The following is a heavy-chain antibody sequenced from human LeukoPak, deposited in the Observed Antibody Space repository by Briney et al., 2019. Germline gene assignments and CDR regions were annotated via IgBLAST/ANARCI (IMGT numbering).Heavy chain of an antibody. CDR1: GYTFTSYG. CDR3: ARDTPVVVPAAPLGC. Sequence: ASVKVSCKASGYTFTSYGISWVRQAPGQGLEWMGWISAYNGNTNYAQKLQGRVTMTTDTSTSTAYMELRSLRSDDTAVYYCARDTPVVVPAAPLGCWGQGTLVTVSS. D-gene: IGHD2-2*01. J-gene: IGHJ4*02. V-gene: IGHV1-18*01. CDR2: ISAYNGNT.